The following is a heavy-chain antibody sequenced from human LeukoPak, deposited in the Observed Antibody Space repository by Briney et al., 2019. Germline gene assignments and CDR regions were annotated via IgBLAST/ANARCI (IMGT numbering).Heavy chain of an antibody. V-gene: IGHV3-23*01. CDR1: GFTFSKYG. Sequence: GGSLRLSCAAFGFTFSKYGMNWVRQAPGKGLEWVSGIGVGGTTYYADSVKGRFTISRDTSKNTLYLQMNSLRAEDTAVYYCAKAQGYYDCWGQGTLVTVSS. CDR2: IGVGGTT. D-gene: IGHD3-22*01. CDR3: AKAQGYYDC. J-gene: IGHJ4*02.